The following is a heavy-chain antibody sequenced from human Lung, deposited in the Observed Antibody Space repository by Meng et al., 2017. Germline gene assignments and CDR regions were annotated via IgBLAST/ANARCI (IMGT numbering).Heavy chain of an antibody. CDR1: GASVSDYY. J-gene: IGHJ5*02. V-gene: IGHV4-4*07. CDR2: ISSIGST. CDR3: ARGRAPNVVEL. Sequence: SETLSLTCTVSGASVSDYYWTWIRQPAGKGLQWVGRISSIGSTNYSPSLKSRVTMSVDTSRNQFSLRLTSVTAADTAVYHCARGRAPNVVELLGHGKLVT.